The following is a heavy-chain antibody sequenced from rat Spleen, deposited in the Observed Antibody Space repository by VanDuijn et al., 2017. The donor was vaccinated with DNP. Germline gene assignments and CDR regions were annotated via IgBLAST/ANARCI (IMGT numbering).Heavy chain of an antibody. V-gene: IGHV5S10*01. CDR3: ARHYYDGSYYFDY. CDR1: RFTFSDYN. D-gene: IGHD1-12*02. J-gene: IGHJ2*01. Sequence: EVQLVESGGGLVQPGKSLKLSCAASRFTFSDYNMAWVRQAPKKGLEWVAASSPSGSRTYYADSVKGRFTISRDDAKSTLYLQMDSLRSEDTATYYCARHYYDGSYYFDYWGQGVMVTVSS. CDR2: SSPSGSRT.